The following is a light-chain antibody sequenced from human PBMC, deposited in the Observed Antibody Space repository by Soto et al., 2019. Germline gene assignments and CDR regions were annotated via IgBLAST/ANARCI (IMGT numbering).Light chain of an antibody. CDR3: QQRSNWPPGYT. Sequence: ETVLTQSPATLSLSPGERATLSCRASQSVTTYLAWYQQKPGQAPRLLIYDASNRATGIPARFSGSGSGTDFTLTISSLEPEDFAVYYCQQRSNWPPGYTFGQGTKLDIK. V-gene: IGKV3-11*01. CDR1: QSVTTY. J-gene: IGKJ2*01. CDR2: DAS.